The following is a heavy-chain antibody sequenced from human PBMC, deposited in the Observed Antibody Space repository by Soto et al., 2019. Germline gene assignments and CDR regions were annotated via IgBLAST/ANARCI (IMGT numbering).Heavy chain of an antibody. D-gene: IGHD3-3*01. V-gene: IGHV4-31*03. CDR3: ARARTPNDFRRVENWFDP. J-gene: IGHJ5*02. CDR1: GGSISSGGYY. CDR2: IYYSGST. Sequence: SETLSLTCTVSGGSISSGGYYWSWIRQHPGKGLEWIGYIYYSGSTYYNPSLKSRVTISVDTSKNQFSLKLSSVIAADTAVYYCARARTPNDFRRVENWFDPWGQGTLVTVSS.